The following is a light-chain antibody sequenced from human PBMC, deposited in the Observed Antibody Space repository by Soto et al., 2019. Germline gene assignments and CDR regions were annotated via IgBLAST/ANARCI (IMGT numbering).Light chain of an antibody. CDR1: QSVSSNY. V-gene: IGKV3-20*01. J-gene: IGKJ4*01. CDR2: GAF. Sequence: VLTQSPGTLSLSPGERATLSCRASQSVSSNYLAWYQQKPGQAPRLLIYGAFTRATGIPDRFSGSGSGTDFTLTITRLEPEDVAVYYCQQYGRSPPLTFGGGTQVEMK. CDR3: QQYGRSPPLT.